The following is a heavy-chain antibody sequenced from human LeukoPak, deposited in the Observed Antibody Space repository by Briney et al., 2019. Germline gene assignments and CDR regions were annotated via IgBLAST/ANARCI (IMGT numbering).Heavy chain of an antibody. CDR2: MNPNSGNT. Sequence: ASVKVSCKASGYTFTSYDINWVRQATGQGLEWMGWMNPNSGNTGYAQKFQGRVTMTRNTSISTAYMELSSLRSEDTAVYYCARGPQYSSGWTNWFDPWGQGTLVTVSS. CDR1: GYTFTSYD. V-gene: IGHV1-8*01. J-gene: IGHJ5*02. CDR3: ARGPQYSSGWTNWFDP. D-gene: IGHD6-19*01.